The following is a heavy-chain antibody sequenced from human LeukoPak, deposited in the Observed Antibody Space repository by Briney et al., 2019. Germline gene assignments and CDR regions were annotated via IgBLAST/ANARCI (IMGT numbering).Heavy chain of an antibody. CDR3: AREGSSSWYAYYYYYMDV. D-gene: IGHD6-13*01. CDR2: IKQDGSEK. V-gene: IGHV3-7*01. Sequence: PGGSLRLSCAASGFTFSSYGMHWVRQAPGKGLEWVANIKQDGSEKYYVDSVKGRFTISRDNAKNSLYLQMNSLRAEDTAVYYCAREGSSSWYAYYYYYMDVWGKGTTVTVSS. CDR1: GFTFSSYG. J-gene: IGHJ6*03.